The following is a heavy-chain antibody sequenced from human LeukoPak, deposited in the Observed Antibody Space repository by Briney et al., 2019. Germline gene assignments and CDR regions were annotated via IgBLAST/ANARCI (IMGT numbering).Heavy chain of an antibody. CDR3: ARGGTGWPFGY. CDR2: IYPGDSDT. D-gene: IGHD6-19*01. J-gene: IGHJ4*02. V-gene: IGHV5-51*01. Sequence: GESLKISCKGSGYRFTSYWIGWVRQMPGKGLEWMGFIYPGDSDTRYSPSFQGQVTISADKSTNTAYLQWSGLKASDSAMYFCARGGTGWPFGYWGQGTLVTVSS. CDR1: GYRFTSYW.